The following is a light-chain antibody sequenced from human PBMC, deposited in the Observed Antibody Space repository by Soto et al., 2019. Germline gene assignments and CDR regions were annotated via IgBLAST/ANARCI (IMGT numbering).Light chain of an antibody. V-gene: IGKV3-20*01. CDR2: RAS. CDR3: XXYGSTVIT. Sequence: ENVLTQSPDTLSLSPGERATLSCRAGQSVVNNYLAWYQQKPGQAPRLLMYRASTRASGIADRFSGSGSGTDFTLTISRLEPXDFXXXXXXXYGSTVITFGQGTRLEMK. J-gene: IGKJ5*01. CDR1: QSVVNNY.